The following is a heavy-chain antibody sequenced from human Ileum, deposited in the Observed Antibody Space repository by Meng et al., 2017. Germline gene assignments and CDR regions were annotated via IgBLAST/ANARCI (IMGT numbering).Heavy chain of an antibody. D-gene: IGHD1-26*01. CDR1: GGSISSSSYY. V-gene: IGHV4-39*07. Sequence: GSLRLSCSVSGGSISSSSYYWGWIRQPSGKGLEWIGSVHYTGSTYYNPSLTSLKSRVTISVDTSKNQFSLKLSSVTAADTAVYYCARVDSGSTKNFDYWGQGTLVTGSS. CDR3: ARVDSGSTKNFDY. CDR2: VHYTGST. J-gene: IGHJ4*02.